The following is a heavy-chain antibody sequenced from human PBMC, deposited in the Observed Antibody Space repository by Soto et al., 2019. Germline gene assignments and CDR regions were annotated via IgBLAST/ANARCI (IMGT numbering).Heavy chain of an antibody. CDR3: AGARLSGFSL. D-gene: IGHD5-12*01. J-gene: IGHJ3*01. V-gene: IGHV1-58*01. CDR2: IVVGSGAT. Sequence: QTQVEQSGPELKKPGTSVKVSCKTSGFLFSTSAVHWVRQSRGQRLEWIGWIVVGSGATNYAHSFQDRVTITRDMSTNTAYMELGSLRSEDTAIYYCAGARLSGFSLWGQGTMVIVSS. CDR1: GFLFSTSA.